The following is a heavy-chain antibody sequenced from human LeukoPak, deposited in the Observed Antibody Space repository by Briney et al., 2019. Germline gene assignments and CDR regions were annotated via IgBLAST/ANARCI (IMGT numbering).Heavy chain of an antibody. V-gene: IGHV3-23*01. CDR2: IIGGAGST. J-gene: IGHJ4*02. CDR3: AHGAMYQLDY. Sequence: GGSLRLSCAASGFSFSSHGMSWVRQAPGRGLEWVSGIIGGAGSTYYADSVKGRFTISGDNSKNTLFLQMNSLRAEDTAVYYCAHGAMYQLDYWGQGTLVTVSS. CDR1: GFSFSSHG. D-gene: IGHD2-2*01.